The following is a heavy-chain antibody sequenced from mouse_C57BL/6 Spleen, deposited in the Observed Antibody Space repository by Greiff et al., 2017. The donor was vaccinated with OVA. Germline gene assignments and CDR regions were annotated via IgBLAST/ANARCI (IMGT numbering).Heavy chain of an antibody. J-gene: IGHJ1*03. D-gene: IGHD1-1*01. V-gene: IGHV1-69*01. CDR3: ARGSYRYFDV. CDR2: IDPSDSYT. Sequence: QVQLQQPGAELVMPGASVKLSCKASGYTFTSYWMHWVKQRPGQGLEWIGEIDPSDSYTNYNPKFKGKSTLTVDKSSSTAYMQLSSLTSEDSAVYYCARGSYRYFDVWGTGTTVTVSS. CDR1: GYTFTSYW.